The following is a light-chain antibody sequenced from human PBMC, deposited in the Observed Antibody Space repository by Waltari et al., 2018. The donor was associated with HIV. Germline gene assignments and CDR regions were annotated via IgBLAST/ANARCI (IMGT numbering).Light chain of an antibody. CDR1: NIGAKS. J-gene: IGLJ1*01. Sequence: SYVLSQPPSVSVAPGKTASVTCGGDNIGAKSVHWYQQRPGQAPLLIIFYNSDRPSGISERFAGPNSVGAATLTITRVEAGDEADYDCQVWDPLSDHPVFGAGTKVTVL. CDR3: QVWDPLSDHPV. CDR2: YNS. V-gene: IGLV3-21*04.